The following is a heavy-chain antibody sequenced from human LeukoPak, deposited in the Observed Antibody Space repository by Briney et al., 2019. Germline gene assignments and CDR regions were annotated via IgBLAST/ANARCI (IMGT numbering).Heavy chain of an antibody. V-gene: IGHV1-18*01. CDR3: ARGPYSSSWHYFDY. J-gene: IGHJ4*02. CDR1: GYTFTSYG. CDR2: ISAYNGNA. D-gene: IGHD6-13*01. Sequence: ASVKVSCKASGYTFTSYGISWVRQAPGQGLEWMGWISAYNGNANSAQKLQGRVTMTTDTSTSTAYMELRSLRSDDTAVYYCARGPYSSSWHYFDYWGQGTLVTVSS.